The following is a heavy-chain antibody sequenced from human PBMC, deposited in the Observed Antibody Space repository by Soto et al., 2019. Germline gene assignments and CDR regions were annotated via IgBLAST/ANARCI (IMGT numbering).Heavy chain of an antibody. CDR3: ARAPWRDSSSWSNDHNWFDP. D-gene: IGHD6-13*01. CDR2: ISAYNGNT. V-gene: IGHV1-18*01. Sequence: ASVKVSCKASGYTFTRYGISWVREAPGQGLEWMGWISAYNGNTNYAQKLQGRVTMTTDTSTSTAYMELRSLRSDDTAVYYCARAPWRDSSSWSNDHNWFDPWGQGTLVTVSS. J-gene: IGHJ5*02. CDR1: GYTFTRYG.